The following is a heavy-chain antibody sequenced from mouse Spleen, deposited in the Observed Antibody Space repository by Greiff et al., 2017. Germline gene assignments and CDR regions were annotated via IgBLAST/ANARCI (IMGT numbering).Heavy chain of an antibody. V-gene: IGHV6-3*01. J-gene: IGHJ4*01. CDR3: TAFYYGNHDAMDY. CDR2: IRLKSDNYAT. CDR1: GFTFSNYW. Sequence: EVMLVESGGGLVQPGGSMKLSCVASGFTFSNYWMNWVRQSPEKGLEWVAQIRLKSDNYATHYAESVKGRFTISRDDSKSSVYLQMNNLRAEDTGIYYCTAFYYGNHDAMDYWGQGTSVTVSS. D-gene: IGHD2-1*01.